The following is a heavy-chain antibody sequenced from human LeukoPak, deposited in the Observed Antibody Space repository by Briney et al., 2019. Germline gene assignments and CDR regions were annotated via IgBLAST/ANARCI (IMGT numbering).Heavy chain of an antibody. J-gene: IGHJ4*02. CDR2: IIPIFGTA. CDR3: ARGYRGSSSWFDY. D-gene: IGHD6-13*01. CDR1: GGTFSSYA. V-gene: IGHV1-69*06. Sequence: ASVKVSCKASGGTFSSYAISWVRRAPGQGLEWMGGIIPIFGTANYAQKFQGRVTITADKSTSTAYMELSSLRSEDTAVYYCARGYRGSSSWFDYWGQGTLVTVSS.